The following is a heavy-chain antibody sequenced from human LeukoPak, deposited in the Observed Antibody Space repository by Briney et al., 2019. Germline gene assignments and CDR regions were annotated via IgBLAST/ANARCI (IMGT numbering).Heavy chain of an antibody. D-gene: IGHD6-13*01. CDR1: GFTVSSNY. V-gene: IGHV3-53*01. J-gene: IGHJ4*02. Sequence: PGGSLRLSCAASGFTVSSNYMSWVRQAPGRGLEWVSVIYSGGSTYYADSVKGRFTISRDNSKNTLYLQMNSLRAEDTAVYYCAKDVAAAFPDYWGQGTLVTVSS. CDR2: IYSGGST. CDR3: AKDVAAAFPDY.